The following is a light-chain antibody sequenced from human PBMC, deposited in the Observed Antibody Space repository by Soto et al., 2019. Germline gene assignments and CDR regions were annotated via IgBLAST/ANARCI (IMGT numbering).Light chain of an antibody. CDR2: AAS. Sequence: EIVMTQSPATLSVSPGERATLSCRASESVSRNLAWYQQKPGQAPRLLIYAASTRATDIAARISGSGSGTEFTLTISSLQSEDFAVYYCQQYNKWPLTFVGGTKVEIK. J-gene: IGKJ4*01. V-gene: IGKV3-15*01. CDR1: ESVSRN. CDR3: QQYNKWPLT.